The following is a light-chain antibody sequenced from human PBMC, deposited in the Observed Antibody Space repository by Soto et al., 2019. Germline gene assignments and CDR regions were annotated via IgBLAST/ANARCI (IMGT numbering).Light chain of an antibody. J-gene: IGLJ2*01. V-gene: IGLV1-40*01. Sequence: QSVLTQPPSVSRAPGQRVTISCTGSSSNIGAGYDVHWYQQLPGTAPKLLISGNSNRPSGVPDRFSGSKSGTSASLAITGLQAEDEADYYCQSYDSSLSGSRVFGGGTKLTVL. CDR2: GNS. CDR3: QSYDSSLSGSRV. CDR1: SSNIGAGYD.